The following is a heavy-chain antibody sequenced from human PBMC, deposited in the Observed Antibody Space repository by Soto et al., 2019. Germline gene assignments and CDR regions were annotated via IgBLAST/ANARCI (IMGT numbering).Heavy chain of an antibody. CDR1: GGSFSGYY. J-gene: IGHJ4*02. V-gene: IGHV4-34*01. Sequence: PSETLSLTCAVYGGSFSGYYWSWIRQPPGKGLEWIGEINHSGSTNYNPSLKSRVTISVDTSKNQFSLKLSSVTAADTAVYYCAQRSIAARLGYFDYWGQGTLVTVSS. D-gene: IGHD6-6*01. CDR3: AQRSIAARLGYFDY. CDR2: INHSGST.